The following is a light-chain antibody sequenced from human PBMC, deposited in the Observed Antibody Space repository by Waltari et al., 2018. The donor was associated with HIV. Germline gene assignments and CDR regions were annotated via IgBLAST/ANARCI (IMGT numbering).Light chain of an antibody. CDR2: KAS. Sequence: DIQMPHSPSTLSASVGDRAPITCRASQSISSWLAWYQQKPGKAPKLLIYKASSLESGVPSRFSGSGSGTEFTLTISSLQPDDFATYYCQQYNSYSRTFGQGTKVEIK. CDR3: QQYNSYSRT. CDR1: QSISSW. V-gene: IGKV1-5*03. J-gene: IGKJ1*01.